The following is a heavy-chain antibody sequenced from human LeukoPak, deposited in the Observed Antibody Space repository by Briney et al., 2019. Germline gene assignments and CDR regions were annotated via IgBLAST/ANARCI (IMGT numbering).Heavy chain of an antibody. CDR1: GFTFSSYG. J-gene: IGHJ6*02. V-gene: IGHV3-33*01. Sequence: PGGSLRLSCAASGFTFSSYGMHWVRQAPGKGLEWVAVIWYDESNKYYADSVKGRFTISRDNSKNTLYLQMDSLRAEDTAVYYCARDLSPRSYYYGMDVWGQGTTVTVSS. CDR3: ARDLSPRSYYYGMDV. CDR2: IWYDESNK. D-gene: IGHD3-16*02.